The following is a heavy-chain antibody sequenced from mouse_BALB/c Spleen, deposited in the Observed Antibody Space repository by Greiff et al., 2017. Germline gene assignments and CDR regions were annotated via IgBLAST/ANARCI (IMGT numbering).Heavy chain of an antibody. CDR2: ISYSGST. CDR3: ATNWEGAWFAY. CDR1: GYSITSDYA. Sequence: EVQLQESGPGLVKPSQSLSHTCTVTGYSITSDYAWNWIRQFPGNKLEWMGYISYSGSTSYNPSLKSRISITRDTSKNQFFLQLNSVTTEDTATYYCATNWEGAWFAYWGQGTLVTVSA. J-gene: IGHJ3*01. V-gene: IGHV3-2*02. D-gene: IGHD4-1*01.